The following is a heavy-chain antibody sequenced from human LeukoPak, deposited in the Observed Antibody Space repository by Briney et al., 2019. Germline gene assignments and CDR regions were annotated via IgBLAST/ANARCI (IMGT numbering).Heavy chain of an antibody. D-gene: IGHD2-8*02. CDR3: ATGLGHYYDY. Sequence: GGSLRLSCAASGIGFYNYWMHWVRQAPGKGLEWLSRVTSDGSDTVHADSVKGRFTISRDNARTTVYLQMSSLRLDDTATYYCATGLGHYYDYWGQGSLVTVSS. CDR1: GIGFYNYW. CDR2: VTSDGSDT. J-gene: IGHJ4*02. V-gene: IGHV3-74*01.